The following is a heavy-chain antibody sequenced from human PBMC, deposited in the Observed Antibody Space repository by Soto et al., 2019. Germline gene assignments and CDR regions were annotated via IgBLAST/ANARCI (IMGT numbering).Heavy chain of an antibody. CDR2: IKQDGSEK. Sequence: GGSLRLSCAASGFTFSTYWMSWVRQAPGKGLEWVANIKQDGSEKYYVASVKGRFTISRDNAKNSLYLQMNSLRAEDTAVYYCARKGLDYYYYGMDVWGQGTTVTVSS. V-gene: IGHV3-7*05. CDR1: GFTFSTYW. J-gene: IGHJ6*02. CDR3: ARKGLDYYYYGMDV.